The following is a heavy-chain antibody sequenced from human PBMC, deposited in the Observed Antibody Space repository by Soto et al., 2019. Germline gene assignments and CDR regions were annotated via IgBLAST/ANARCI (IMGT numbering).Heavy chain of an antibody. Sequence: SETLSLTCTVSGGSISSGGYYWSWIRQHPGKGLEWIGYIYYSGSTYYNPSLKSRVTISVDTSKNQFSLKLSSVTAAATAVYYCARDLRVQLWPRPFLYGMDVWGQGTTVTVSS. D-gene: IGHD5-18*01. CDR3: ARDLRVQLWPRPFLYGMDV. V-gene: IGHV4-31*03. J-gene: IGHJ6*02. CDR1: GGSISSGGYY. CDR2: IYYSGST.